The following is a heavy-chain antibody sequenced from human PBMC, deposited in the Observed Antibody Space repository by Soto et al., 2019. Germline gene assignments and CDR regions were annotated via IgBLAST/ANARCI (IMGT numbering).Heavy chain of an antibody. J-gene: IGHJ4*02. V-gene: IGHV3-30*18. CDR2: ISYDGSNK. CDR1: GFTFSSDG. CDR3: AKDRADDYSNYIDY. D-gene: IGHD4-4*01. Sequence: GGSLRLSCTASGFTFSSDGMHWVRQAPRNGLGWVAVISYDGSNKYYADSVKGRFTISRDKSKNPLYLQMNSLRAEDTAVYYCAKDRADDYSNYIDYWGQGTLVTVSS.